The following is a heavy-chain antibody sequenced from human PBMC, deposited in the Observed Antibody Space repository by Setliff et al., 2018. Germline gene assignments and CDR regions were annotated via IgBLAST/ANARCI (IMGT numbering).Heavy chain of an antibody. D-gene: IGHD4-17*01. V-gene: IGHV1-18*01. Sequence: EASVKVSCKASVYTFTNYGINWVRQAPGQGLEWLGWISAYNGNTHYAQKLQGRVSMTTDTSTSTAYMELRSLRSDDTAVYYCARVYTLTIPPDYWGQGTLVTVSS. CDR3: ARVYTLTIPPDY. CDR1: VYTFTNYG. CDR2: ISAYNGNT. J-gene: IGHJ4*02.